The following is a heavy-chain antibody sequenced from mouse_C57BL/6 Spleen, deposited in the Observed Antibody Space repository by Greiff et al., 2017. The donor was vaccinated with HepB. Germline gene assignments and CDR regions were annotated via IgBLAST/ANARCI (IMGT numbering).Heavy chain of an antibody. V-gene: IGHV1-55*01. D-gene: IGHD1-1*01. CDR3: ALYGSSHWYFDV. Sequence: QVQLQQSGAELVKPGASVKMSCKASGYTFTSYWITWVKQRPGQGLEWIGDIYPGSGSTNYNEKFKSKATLTVDTSSSTAYMQLSSLTSEDSAVYYCALYGSSHWYFDVWGTGTTVTVSS. CDR1: GYTFTSYW. CDR2: IYPGSGST. J-gene: IGHJ1*03.